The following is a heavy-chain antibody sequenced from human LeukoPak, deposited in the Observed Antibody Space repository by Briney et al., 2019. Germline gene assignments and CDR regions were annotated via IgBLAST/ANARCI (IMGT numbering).Heavy chain of an antibody. CDR2: ISAYNGNT. CDR1: GYTFTSYG. CDR3: ARGLSSVLLWFGELLPDNWFDP. J-gene: IGHJ5*02. Sequence: ASVKVSCKASGYTFTSYGISWVRQAPGQGLEWMGWISAYNGNTNYAQKFQGRVTMTRNTSISTAYMELSSLRSEDTAVDYCARGLSSVLLWFGELLPDNWFDPWGQGTLVTVSS. V-gene: IGHV1-18*01. D-gene: IGHD3-10*01.